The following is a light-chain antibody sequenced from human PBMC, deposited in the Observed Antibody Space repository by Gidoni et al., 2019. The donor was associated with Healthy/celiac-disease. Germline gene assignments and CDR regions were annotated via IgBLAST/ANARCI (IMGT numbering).Light chain of an antibody. Sequence: IPMTQSPSSLSASVGDRFTITCRASQGISNYLAWYQKKPGKVPKLLIYAASTLKSGVTYRFSGSGSGTDVTLTIRSMKPEDVETYYCQKYNSATLTFGPGTKVDIK. CDR1: QGISNY. J-gene: IGKJ3*01. V-gene: IGKV1-27*01. CDR2: AAS. CDR3: QKYNSATLT.